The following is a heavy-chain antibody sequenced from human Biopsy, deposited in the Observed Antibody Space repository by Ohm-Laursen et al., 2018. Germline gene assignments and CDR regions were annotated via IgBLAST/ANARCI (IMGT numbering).Heavy chain of an antibody. CDR2: ISPSGATI. D-gene: IGHD5-24*01. CDR1: GNTFATYH. CDR3: ARAGVGSDGTDSYYYGMDV. Sequence: ASVKVSCKASGNTFATYHIHWVRQAPGQGLEWMGVISPSGATISFSQKFQGRITMTRDTSTGTVYMDLNSLGSEDTAVYYCARAGVGSDGTDSYYYGMDVWGPGTTVTVSS. V-gene: IGHV1-46*01. J-gene: IGHJ6*02.